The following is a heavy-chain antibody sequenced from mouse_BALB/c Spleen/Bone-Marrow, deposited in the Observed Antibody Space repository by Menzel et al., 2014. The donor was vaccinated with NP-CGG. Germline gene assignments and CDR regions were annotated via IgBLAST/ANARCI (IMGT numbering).Heavy chain of an antibody. Sequence: VKLQESGAELVRPGASVKLSCKASGYTFTSYWINWVKQGPGQGLEWIGNIYPSDSYTNYNQKFKDKATLTVDKSSSTAYMQLSSPTSEDSAVYYCTREGYYGSSYVDYWGQGTTLTVSS. D-gene: IGHD1-1*01. V-gene: IGHV1-69*02. CDR2: IYPSDSYT. CDR1: GYTFTSYW. J-gene: IGHJ2*01. CDR3: TREGYYGSSYVDY.